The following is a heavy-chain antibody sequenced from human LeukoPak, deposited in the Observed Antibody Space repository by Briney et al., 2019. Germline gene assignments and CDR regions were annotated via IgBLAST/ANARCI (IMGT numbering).Heavy chain of an antibody. CDR2: ISSNGGST. D-gene: IGHD6-13*01. CDR1: GFTFSSYA. J-gene: IGHJ4*02. V-gene: IGHV3-64D*06. CDR3: VKNIAAAGTSFFDY. Sequence: GGSLRLSCSASGFTFSSYAMHWVRQAPGQGLEYVSAISSNGGSTYYADSVKGRFTISRDNSKNTLYLQMSSLRAEDTAVYYCVKNIAAAGTSFFDYWGQGTLVTVSS.